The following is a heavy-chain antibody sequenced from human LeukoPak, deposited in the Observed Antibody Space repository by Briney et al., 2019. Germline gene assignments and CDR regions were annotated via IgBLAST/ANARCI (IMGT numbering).Heavy chain of an antibody. D-gene: IGHD3-3*01. V-gene: IGHV4-34*01. CDR1: GFTFSSYG. Sequence: LRLSCAASGFTFSSYGMHWVRQPPGKGLEWIGEINHSGSTNYNPSLKSRVTISVDTSKNQFSLKLSSVTAADTAVYYCARGRLNRRFQYYDFWSGPNWYFDLWGRGTLVTVSS. CDR2: INHSGST. J-gene: IGHJ2*01. CDR3: ARGRLNRRFQYYDFWSGPNWYFDL.